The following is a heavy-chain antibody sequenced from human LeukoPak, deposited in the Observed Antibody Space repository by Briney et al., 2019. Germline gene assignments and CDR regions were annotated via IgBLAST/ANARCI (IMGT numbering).Heavy chain of an antibody. CDR3: ARGYCSDGTCPFDY. D-gene: IGHD2-15*01. Sequence: ASVKVSCKASGYTFTGYYMHWVRQAPGQGLEWMGWINPNSGGTNYAQNLQGRVTMTRDTSISAAYIEVSRLRSDDTAVYYCARGYCSDGTCPFDYWGQGALVPVSS. J-gene: IGHJ4*02. CDR2: INPNSGGT. V-gene: IGHV1-2*02. CDR1: GYTFTGYY.